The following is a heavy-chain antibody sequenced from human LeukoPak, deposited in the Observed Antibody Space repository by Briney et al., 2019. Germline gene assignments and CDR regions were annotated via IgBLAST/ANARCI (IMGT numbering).Heavy chain of an antibody. Sequence: PGGSLRLSCAASGFTFSSYAMSWVRQAPGKGLEWVSAISGSGGSTYYADSVKGRFTICRDNSRNPLYLQMNTLRAEDTAVYFCAKSPVSSCRGSFCYPFDYWGQGNLVAVSS. CDR1: GFTFSSYA. CDR3: AKSPVSSCRGSFCYPFDY. J-gene: IGHJ4*02. CDR2: ISGSGGST. D-gene: IGHD2-15*01. V-gene: IGHV3-23*01.